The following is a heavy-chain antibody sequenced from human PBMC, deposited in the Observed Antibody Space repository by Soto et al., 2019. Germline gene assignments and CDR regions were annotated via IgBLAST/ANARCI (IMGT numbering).Heavy chain of an antibody. CDR3: ARAYSGSGSPKF. Sequence: ASVKVSCQAFFYTFTDNYLHWVRQAPGQGLEWMGWINPKSGGTDFAQKFQGRVTMTRDTAITTAYMELSRLRSDDTAVYYCARAYSGSGSPKFWGQGTLVTVSS. V-gene: IGHV1-2*02. CDR2: INPKSGGT. D-gene: IGHD3-10*01. CDR1: FYTFTDNY. J-gene: IGHJ4*02.